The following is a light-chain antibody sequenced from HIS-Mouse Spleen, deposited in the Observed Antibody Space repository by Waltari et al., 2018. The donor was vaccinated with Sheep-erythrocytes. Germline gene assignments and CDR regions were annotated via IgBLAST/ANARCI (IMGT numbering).Light chain of an antibody. CDR3: SSYTSSSTLV. CDR2: EVS. Sequence: QSALTQPASVSGSPGQSITISCTGTSSDVGGYNYVPWYQQHPGKAPKLMIYEVSNRPSGVSNRFSGSKSGNTASVTISVLQDEDEADYYCSSYTSSSTLVFGGGTKLTVL. V-gene: IGLV2-14*01. CDR1: SSDVGGYNY. J-gene: IGLJ3*02.